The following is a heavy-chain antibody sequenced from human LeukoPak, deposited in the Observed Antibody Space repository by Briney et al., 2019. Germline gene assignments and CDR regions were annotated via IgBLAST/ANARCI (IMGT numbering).Heavy chain of an antibody. D-gene: IGHD2-21*01. CDR1: GGSISSSSYY. Sequence: PSETLSLTCNVSGGSISSSSYYWGWIRQPPGKGLEWIGSIYYSGSTYYNPSLKSRVTISVDTSKNQFSLKLSSVTAADTAVYYCARVGDSYYFDYWGQGTLVTVSS. CDR2: IYYSGST. CDR3: ARVGDSYYFDY. J-gene: IGHJ4*02. V-gene: IGHV4-39*07.